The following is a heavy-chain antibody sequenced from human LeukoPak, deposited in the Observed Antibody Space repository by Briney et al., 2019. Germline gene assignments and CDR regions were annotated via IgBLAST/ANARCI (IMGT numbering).Heavy chain of an antibody. CDR3: ARRVDGSGRYRGYYYYYMDV. V-gene: IGHV3-20*04. CDR1: GFTFDDFG. J-gene: IGHJ6*03. D-gene: IGHD3-10*01. Sequence: GGSLRLSCAASGFTFDDFGMSGVRQAPGKGLEWVPGINRNGASTVYADSVKGRFTISRDNAKNSLYLQMNSLRAEDTALYYCARRVDGSGRYRGYYYYYMDVWGKGTTVTISS. CDR2: INRNGAST.